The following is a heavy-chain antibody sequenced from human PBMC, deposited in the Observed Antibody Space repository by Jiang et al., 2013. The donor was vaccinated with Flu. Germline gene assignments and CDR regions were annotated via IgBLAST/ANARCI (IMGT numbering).Heavy chain of an antibody. D-gene: IGHD1-26*01. CDR3: ARDFIGGHQDSFDI. Sequence: SGGELVQPGGSLRLSCTGSGFTISNNWMNWVRQAPGKGLEWVANIRPDGGTQYYMDSVKGRFTISRDNAKNSLYLQMYSLRVEDTAVYYCARDFIGGHQDSFDIWGQGTMVIVSS. CDR2: IRPDGGTQ. J-gene: IGHJ3*02. CDR1: GFTISNNW. V-gene: IGHV3-7*01.